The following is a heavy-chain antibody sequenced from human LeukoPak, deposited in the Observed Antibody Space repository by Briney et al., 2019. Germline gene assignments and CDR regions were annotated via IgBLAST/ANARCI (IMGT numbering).Heavy chain of an antibody. CDR1: GFTFSSYA. CDR3: AKGLGYCSSTSCYMYFDY. V-gene: IGHV3-23*01. D-gene: IGHD2-2*02. Sequence: GGSLRLSCAASGFTFSSYAMSWVRQAPGKGLEWVSAISGSGGSTYYADSVKGRFTISRDNSKNTLYLQMNSLRAEDTAVYYCAKGLGYCSSTSCYMYFDYWGQGTLVTVSS. CDR2: ISGSGGST. J-gene: IGHJ4*02.